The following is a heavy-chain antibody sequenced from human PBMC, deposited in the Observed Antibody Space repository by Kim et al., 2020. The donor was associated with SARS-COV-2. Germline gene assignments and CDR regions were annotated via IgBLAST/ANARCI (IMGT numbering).Heavy chain of an antibody. V-gene: IGHV3-23*01. CDR3: AIRGSNYGAYNY. Sequence: GGSLRISCAGSGFTFSSYGMSWVRQAPGKGLEWVSAISHTGDITDYADSMKGRFTISRDNSKNTLYLQMNSLRADDTALYYCAIRGSNYGAYNYWGQGTLVTV. CDR2: ISHTGDIT. J-gene: IGHJ4*02. D-gene: IGHD4-17*01. CDR1: GFTFSSYG.